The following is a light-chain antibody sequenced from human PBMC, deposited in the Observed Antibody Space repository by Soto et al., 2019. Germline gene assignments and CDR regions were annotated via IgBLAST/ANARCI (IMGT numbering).Light chain of an antibody. V-gene: IGLV1-44*01. CDR1: SSNIGSNT. Sequence: QAVVTQPPSASGTPGQRVTISCSGSSSNIGSNTVNWFQLLPGTAPKLLIYINTQRPSGVPDRFSGSKSGTSASLAISGLQSEDEADYYCAAWDDSLNGWVFGGGTKLTV. J-gene: IGLJ3*02. CDR3: AAWDDSLNGWV. CDR2: INT.